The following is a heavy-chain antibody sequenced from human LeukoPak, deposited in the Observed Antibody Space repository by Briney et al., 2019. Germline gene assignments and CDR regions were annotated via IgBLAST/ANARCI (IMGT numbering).Heavy chain of an antibody. CDR3: ATGIAAAGTPDY. D-gene: IGHD6-13*01. V-gene: IGHV4-4*07. CDR1: GGSISSYY. Sequence: SETLSLTCTVSGGSISSYYWSWIRQPAGKGLEWIGRIYTSGSTNYNPSLKSRVTMSVDTSKNQFSLKLSSVTAADTAVYYCATGIAAAGTPDYWGQRTLVTVSS. CDR2: IYTSGST. J-gene: IGHJ4*02.